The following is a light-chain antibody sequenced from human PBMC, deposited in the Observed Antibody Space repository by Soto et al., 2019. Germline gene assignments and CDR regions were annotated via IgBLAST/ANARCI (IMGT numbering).Light chain of an antibody. CDR2: DAS. CDR1: QSISSS. V-gene: IGKV3-11*01. CDR3: QQRSEWPRT. J-gene: IGKJ1*01. Sequence: EIVLTQSPATLSLSPGERATLSCRASQSISSSLAWYQQKPGQAPRLLIYDASTRATGFPARFSGSGSGTDFILTIGSLEPEDFAVYYCQQRSEWPRTFGQGTKV.